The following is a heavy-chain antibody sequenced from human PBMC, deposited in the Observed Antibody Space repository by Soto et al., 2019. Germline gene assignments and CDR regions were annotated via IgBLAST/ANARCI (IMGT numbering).Heavy chain of an antibody. Sequence: GGSLRPSCAASGFTFSDYYMTWIRQAPGKGLEWLSYITYNGDTIYYADCVKGRLTISRDNSKNTLYLQMNSLRVEDTAVYYCAKGAPLGPTWDNWFDPWGQGTLVTVSS. V-gene: IGHV3-11*01. CDR3: AKGAPLGPTWDNWFDP. CDR1: GFTFSDYY. J-gene: IGHJ5*02. CDR2: ITYNGDTI. D-gene: IGHD1-26*01.